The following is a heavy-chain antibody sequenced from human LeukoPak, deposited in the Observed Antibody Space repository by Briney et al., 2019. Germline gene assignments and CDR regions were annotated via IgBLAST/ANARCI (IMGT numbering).Heavy chain of an antibody. V-gene: IGHV3-72*01. CDR2: SQNTKRNSYTT. Sequence: GGSLRLSCAASGFAITDHHMDWVRQAPGKEMEWVGRSQNTKRNSYTTESAASVKGLFTISTADSNNSLYLQLNSLKTEDTAVYYCVRVVTTSSGWYHFDNWGQGTLVTVSS. CDR3: VRVVTTSSGWYHFDN. J-gene: IGHJ4*02. CDR1: GFAITDHH. D-gene: IGHD6-13*01.